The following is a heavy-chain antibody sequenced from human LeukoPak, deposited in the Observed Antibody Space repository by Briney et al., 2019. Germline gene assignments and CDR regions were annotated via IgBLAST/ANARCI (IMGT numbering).Heavy chain of an antibody. CDR1: GGTFSSYA. Sequence: SVKVSCKASGGTFSSYAISWVRQAPGQGLEWMGGIIPIFGTANYAQKFQGRVTITADESTSTAYMELSSLRSEDTAVYYCAAQTNSGTSTGLDYWGQGTLVTVSS. D-gene: IGHD1-26*01. V-gene: IGHV1-69*13. J-gene: IGHJ4*02. CDR3: AAQTNSGTSTGLDY. CDR2: IIPIFGTA.